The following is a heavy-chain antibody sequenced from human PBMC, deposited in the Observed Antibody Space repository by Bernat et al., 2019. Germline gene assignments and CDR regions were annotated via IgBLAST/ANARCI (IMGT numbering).Heavy chain of an antibody. CDR1: GFTVSSNY. CDR3: AKESAAASRSVDY. D-gene: IGHD6-13*01. CDR2: IYSGGST. V-gene: IGHV3-53*02. Sequence: EVQLVETGGGLIQPGGSLRLSCAASGFTVSSNYMSWVRQAPGKGLEWVSVIYSGGSTYYADSVKGRFTISRDNSKNTLYLQMNSLRAEDTAVYYCAKESAAASRSVDYWGQGTLVTVSS. J-gene: IGHJ4*02.